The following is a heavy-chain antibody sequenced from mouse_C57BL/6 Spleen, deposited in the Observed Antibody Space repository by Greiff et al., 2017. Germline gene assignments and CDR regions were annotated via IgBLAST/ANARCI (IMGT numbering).Heavy chain of an antibody. CDR2: IDPSDSYT. D-gene: IGHD1-1*02. J-gene: IGHJ4*01. CDR3: ARRGDYGRSYAMDY. CDR1: GYTFTSYW. V-gene: IGHV1-69*01. Sequence: VQLQQPGAELVMPGASVKLSCKASGYTFTSYWMHWVKQRPGQGLEWIGEIDPSDSYTNYNQKFKGKSTLTVDKSSSTAYMQLSSLTSEDSAVYYCARRGDYGRSYAMDYWGQGTSVTVSS.